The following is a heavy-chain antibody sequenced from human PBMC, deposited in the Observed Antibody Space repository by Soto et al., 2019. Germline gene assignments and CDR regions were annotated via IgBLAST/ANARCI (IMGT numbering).Heavy chain of an antibody. J-gene: IGHJ5*02. CDR1: GGTFSSYA. CDR3: ARGFVTMVRGVIDWFDP. CDR2: IIPIFGTA. V-gene: IGHV1-69*13. Sequence: SVKVSCKASGGTFSSYAISWVRQAPGQGLEWMGGIIPIFGTANYAQKFQGRVTITADESTSTAYMELSSLRSEDTAVYYCARGFVTMVRGVIDWFDPWGQGTLVTVSS. D-gene: IGHD3-10*01.